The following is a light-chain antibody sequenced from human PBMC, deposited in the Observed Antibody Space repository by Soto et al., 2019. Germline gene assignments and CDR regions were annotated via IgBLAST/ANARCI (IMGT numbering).Light chain of an antibody. CDR3: AAWDDSPNGPA. Sequence: QPVLTQSPSASGTPGQKVTISCSGGRFNIGNNKVNWYQQLPGTAPKLLIYSDDQRPSGVPDRFSGSESGTSASLAISGLQSGDEADYYCAAWDDSPNGPAFGGGTKLTVL. V-gene: IGLV1-44*01. J-gene: IGLJ2*01. CDR1: RFNIGNNK. CDR2: SDD.